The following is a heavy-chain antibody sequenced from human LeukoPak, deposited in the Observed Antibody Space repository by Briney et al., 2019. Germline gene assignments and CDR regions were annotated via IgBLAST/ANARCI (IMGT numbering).Heavy chain of an antibody. V-gene: IGHV1-24*01. CDR2: FDPEDGET. J-gene: IGHJ3*02. CDR3: ATDAVYYGSGSLDAFDI. D-gene: IGHD3-10*01. Sequence: ASVKVSCKVSGYTLTELSMHWVRQAPGKGLEWMGGFDPEDGETIYAQKFQGRVTMTEDTSTDTAYMELSSLRSEDTAVYYCATDAVYYGSGSLDAFDIWGKGTMVTVSS. CDR1: GYTLTELS.